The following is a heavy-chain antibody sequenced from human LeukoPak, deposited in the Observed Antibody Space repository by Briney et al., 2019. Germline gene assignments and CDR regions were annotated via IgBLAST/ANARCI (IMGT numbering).Heavy chain of an antibody. CDR2: INPSGGST. V-gene: IGHV1-46*01. CDR3: ARAQTTVAYPFLS. J-gene: IGHJ5*02. Sequence: ASVKVSCKASGYTFTSYYMHWVRQAPGQGLEWMGIINPSGGSTSCAQKFQGRVTMTRDTSTSTVYMELSSLRSEDTAVYYCARAQTTVAYPFLSWGQGTLVTVSS. CDR1: GYTFTSYY. D-gene: IGHD4-23*01.